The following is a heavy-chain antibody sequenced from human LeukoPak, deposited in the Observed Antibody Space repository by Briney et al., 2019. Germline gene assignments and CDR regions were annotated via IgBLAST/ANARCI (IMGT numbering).Heavy chain of an antibody. V-gene: IGHV3-7*01. CDR3: ATTFPYCSDGTCAL. J-gene: IGHJ4*02. D-gene: IGHD2-15*01. CDR2: INQDGNRE. Sequence: GGSLRLSCTVSGLTFSRYWMSWVRQAPGKGLEWVANINQDGNRENYVDSLKRRFSISRDNANNSLFLQMHSLRAEDTAVYYCATTFPYCSDGTCALGGQGTLVTVSS. CDR1: GLTFSRYW.